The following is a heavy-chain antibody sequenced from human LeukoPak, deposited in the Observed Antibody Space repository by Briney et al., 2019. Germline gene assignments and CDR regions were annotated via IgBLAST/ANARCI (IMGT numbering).Heavy chain of an antibody. CDR3: ARGPYYYGSGSYYTPDY. J-gene: IGHJ4*02. D-gene: IGHD3-10*01. CDR1: GYTFTSYG. Sequence: ASVKVSCKASGYTFTSYGISWVRQAPGQGLEWMGWISAYNGNTNYAQKLQGRVTMTTDTSTSTAYMELRSLRSDDTAVYYCARGPYYYGSGSYYTPDYWGQGTLVTVSS. CDR2: ISAYNGNT. V-gene: IGHV1-18*01.